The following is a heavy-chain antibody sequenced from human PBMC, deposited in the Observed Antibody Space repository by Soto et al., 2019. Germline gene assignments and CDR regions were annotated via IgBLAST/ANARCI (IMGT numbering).Heavy chain of an antibody. J-gene: IGHJ4*02. CDR1: GFTVSGMF. CDR3: AKVARIVGATRPDY. CDR2: IYPAGPT. Sequence: GGSLRLSCAASGFTVSGMFMNWVRQAPGKGLEWVSVIYPAGPTYYADSVKGRFTISRDNSKNTLYLQMNSLRAEDTAVYYCAKVARIVGATRPDYWGQGTLVTVSS. D-gene: IGHD1-26*01. V-gene: IGHV3-53*01.